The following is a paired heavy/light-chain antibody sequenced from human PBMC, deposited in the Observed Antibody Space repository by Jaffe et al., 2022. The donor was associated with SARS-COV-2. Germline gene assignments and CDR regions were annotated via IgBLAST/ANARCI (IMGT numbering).Heavy chain of an antibody. V-gene: IGHV3-15*01. Sequence: EVQLVESGGGLVKPGGSLRLSCAASGFTFSNAWMSWVRQAPGKGLEWVGRIKSKTDGGTTDYAAPVKGRFTISRDDSKNTLYLQMNSLKTEDTAVYYCTTGYCTNGVCYLTEYYYYGMDVWGQGTTVTVSS. D-gene: IGHD2-8*01. CDR2: IKSKTDGGTT. CDR1: GFTFSNAW. CDR3: TTGYCTNGVCYLTEYYYYGMDV. J-gene: IGHJ6*02.
Light chain of an antibody. V-gene: IGLV1-51*01. CDR3: GTWDSSLFYV. CDR2: DNN. Sequence: QSVLTQPPSVSAAPGQKVTISCSGSSSNIGNNYVSWYQQLPGTAPKLLIYDNNKRPSGIPDRFSGSKSGTSATLGITGLQTGDEADYYCGTWDSSLFYVFGTGTKVTVL. J-gene: IGLJ1*01. CDR1: SSNIGNNY.